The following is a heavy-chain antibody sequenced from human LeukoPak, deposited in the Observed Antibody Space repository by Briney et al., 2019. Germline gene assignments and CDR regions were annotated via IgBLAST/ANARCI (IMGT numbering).Heavy chain of an antibody. Sequence: GGSLRLSCAASGFTFSSYSMNWVRLAPGKGLEWVSSISSSSSYIYYADSVKGRFTISRDNAKNSLYLQMNSLRAEDTAVYYCARDTGVEMATIDAFDIWGQGTMVTVSS. CDR1: GFTFSSYS. D-gene: IGHD5-24*01. J-gene: IGHJ3*02. CDR2: ISSSSSYI. CDR3: ARDTGVEMATIDAFDI. V-gene: IGHV3-21*01.